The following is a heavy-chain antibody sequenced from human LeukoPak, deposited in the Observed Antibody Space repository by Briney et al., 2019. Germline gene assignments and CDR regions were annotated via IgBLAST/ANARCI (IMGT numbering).Heavy chain of an antibody. CDR3: AKQLGYCSDGSCYFPY. D-gene: IGHD2-15*01. CDR2: ISDGGSYI. CDR1: GFTFSTYA. J-gene: IGHJ4*02. V-gene: IGHV3-23*01. Sequence: PGGSLRLSCAASGFTFSTYAMSWVRQAPGKGLEWVSSISDGGSYIYYADSVKGRFTISRDNSKSTLCLQMNSLRAEDTAVYYCAKQLGYCSDGSCYFPYWGQGTLVTVSS.